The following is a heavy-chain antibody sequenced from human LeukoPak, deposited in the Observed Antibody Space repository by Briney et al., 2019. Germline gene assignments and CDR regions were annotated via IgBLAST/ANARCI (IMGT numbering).Heavy chain of an antibody. CDR2: INPNSGGT. J-gene: IGHJ4*02. CDR3: ARDGLFIGYGSVGEDY. CDR1: GYTFTGYY. D-gene: IGHD3-10*01. Sequence: GASVKVSCKASGYTFTGYYMHWVRQASGQGLEWMGWINPNSGGTNYAQKFQGRVTMTRDTSISTAYMEPSRLRSDDTAVYYCARDGLFIGYGSVGEDYWGQGTLVTVSS. V-gene: IGHV1-2*02.